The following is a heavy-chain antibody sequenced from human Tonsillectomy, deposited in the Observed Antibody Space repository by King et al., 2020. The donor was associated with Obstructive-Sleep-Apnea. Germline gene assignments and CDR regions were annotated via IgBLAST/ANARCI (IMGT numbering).Heavy chain of an antibody. D-gene: IGHD3-22*01. CDR2: IYYSGST. Sequence: QLQESGPGLVKPSETLSLTCTVSGGSISSYYWSWIRQPPGKGLEWIGYIYYSGSTNYNPSLKSRVTISVDTSKNQFSLKLSSVTAADTAVYYCARHQFDSSGYYSFDYWGQGTLVTVSS. V-gene: IGHV4-59*08. CDR3: ARHQFDSSGYYSFDY. J-gene: IGHJ4*02. CDR1: GGSISSYY.